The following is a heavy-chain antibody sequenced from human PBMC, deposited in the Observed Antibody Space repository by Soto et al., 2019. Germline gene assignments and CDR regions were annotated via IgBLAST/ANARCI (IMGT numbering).Heavy chain of an antibody. J-gene: IGHJ6*02. D-gene: IGHD5-12*01. V-gene: IGHV1-69*13. Sequence: SVKVSCKASGGTFSSYAISWVRQAPGQGLEWMGGIIPIFGTANYAQKFQGRVTITADESTSTAYMELSSLRSEDTAVYYCARRGGYSGYDPTYYYYGMDVWGQGTTVTVSS. CDR1: GGTFSSYA. CDR2: IIPIFGTA. CDR3: ARRGGYSGYDPTYYYYGMDV.